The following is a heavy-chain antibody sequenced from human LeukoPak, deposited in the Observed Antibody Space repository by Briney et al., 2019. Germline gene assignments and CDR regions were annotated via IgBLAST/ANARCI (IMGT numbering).Heavy chain of an antibody. CDR2: INPNTGDT. Sequence: ASVMVSCKASGYTFTNYYIHWVRQAPGQGLGWMGWINPNTGDTASAQKFQGRVTLTRDTSTRTAYMELRRLRYDDTAVYFCARGEVAMSDWGQGARVTVS. CDR3: ARGEVAMSD. V-gene: IGHV1-2*02. CDR1: GYTFTNYY. J-gene: IGHJ4*02. D-gene: IGHD5-12*01.